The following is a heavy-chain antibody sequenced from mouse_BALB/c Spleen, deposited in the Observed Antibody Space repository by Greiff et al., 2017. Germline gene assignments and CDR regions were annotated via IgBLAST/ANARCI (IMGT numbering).Heavy chain of an antibody. V-gene: IGHV1-87*01. J-gene: IGHJ1*01. Sequence: QVQLKQSGAELARPGASVKLSCKASGYTFTSYWMQWVKQRPGQGLEWIGAIYPGDGDTRYTQKFKGKATLTADKSSSTAYMQLSSLASEDSAVYYCARRLITSYWYFDVWGAGTTVTVSS. CDR1: GYTFTSYW. D-gene: IGHD2-4*01. CDR3: ARRLITSYWYFDV. CDR2: IYPGDGDT.